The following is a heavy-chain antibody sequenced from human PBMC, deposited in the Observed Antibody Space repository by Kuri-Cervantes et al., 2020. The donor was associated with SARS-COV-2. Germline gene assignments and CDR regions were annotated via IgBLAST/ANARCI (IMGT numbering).Heavy chain of an antibody. D-gene: IGHD3-10*01. Sequence: GESLKISCAASGFSFRNYAMSWFRQAPGKGLEWVSLITSNEYGRTTEYAASVKGRLSISRDDSKSIVYLQLSSLKAEDTAKYDCTVVTISTWYYFEYWGQGTVVTVSS. V-gene: IGHV3-49*03. CDR2: ITSNEYGRTT. CDR3: TVVTISTWYYFEY. J-gene: IGHJ4*02. CDR1: GFSFRNYA.